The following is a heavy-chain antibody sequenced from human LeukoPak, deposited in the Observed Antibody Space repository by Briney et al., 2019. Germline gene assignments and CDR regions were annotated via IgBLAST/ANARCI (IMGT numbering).Heavy chain of an antibody. V-gene: IGHV3-21*01. CDR2: ISSSSSYI. CDR1: GFTFSSYS. J-gene: IGHJ4*02. D-gene: IGHD1-26*01. CDR3: ARIIVGANNFDY. Sequence: GGSLRLSCAASGFTFSSYSMNWVRQAPGKGLEWVSSISSSSSYIYYADSVKGRFTISRDNAKNSLYLQMNSLRAEDTAVYYCARIIVGANNFDYWGQGTLVTVSS.